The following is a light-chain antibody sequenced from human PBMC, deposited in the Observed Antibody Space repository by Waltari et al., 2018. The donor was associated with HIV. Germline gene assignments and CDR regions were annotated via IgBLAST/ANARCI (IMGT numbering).Light chain of an antibody. Sequence: IVSTQSPGTLSLSPGESATLPCRPSQRATSSYLAWYQQRPRQAPRLLIYGASNSATGIPDRCGGSGSETDFTLTISRLEPEDFAMYYCQQYGGSPPYTFGQGTRLEIK. CDR3: QQYGGSPPYT. CDR2: GAS. J-gene: IGKJ2*01. V-gene: IGKV3-20*01. CDR1: QRATSSY.